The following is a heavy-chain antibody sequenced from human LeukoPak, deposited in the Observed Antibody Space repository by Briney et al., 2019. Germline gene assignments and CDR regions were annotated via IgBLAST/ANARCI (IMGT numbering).Heavy chain of an antibody. V-gene: IGHV4-39*01. J-gene: IGHJ4*02. CDR1: GGSISSSSYY. D-gene: IGHD5-12*01. Sequence: SETLSLTCTVSGGSISSSSYYWGWIRQPPGKGLEWIGSIYYSGSTYYNPSLKSRVTISVDTSKNQFSLKLSSVTAADTAVYYCAGGYDWEAPSFYYFDYWGQGTLVTVSS. CDR2: IYYSGST. CDR3: AGGYDWEAPSFYYFDY.